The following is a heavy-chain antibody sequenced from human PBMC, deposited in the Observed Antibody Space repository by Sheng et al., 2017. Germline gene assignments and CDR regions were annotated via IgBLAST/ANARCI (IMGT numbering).Heavy chain of an antibody. CDR1: GGSISSGSYY. V-gene: IGHV4-61*02. CDR3: ARGIVVVVAAAGPSYYGMDV. J-gene: IGHJ6*02. D-gene: IGHD2-15*01. Sequence: GPGLVKPSQTLSLTCTVSGGSISSGSYYWSWIRQPAGKGLEWIGRIYTSGSTNYNPYLKSRVTISVDTSKNQFSLKLSSVTAADTAVYYCARGIVVVVAAAGPSYYGMDVWGQGTTVTVSS. CDR2: IYTSGST.